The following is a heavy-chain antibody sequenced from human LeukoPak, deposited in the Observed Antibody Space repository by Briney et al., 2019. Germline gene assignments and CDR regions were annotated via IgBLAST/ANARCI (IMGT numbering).Heavy chain of an antibody. J-gene: IGHJ4*02. CDR2: IYHSGST. Sequence: PSETLSLTCAVSGYSISSGYYWGWIRPPPGKGLEWIGSIYHSGSTYYNPSLKSRVTISVDTSKNQFSLKLSSVTAADTPVYYCARLRMGMGSVDYWGQGTLVTVSS. CDR1: GYSISSGYY. CDR3: ARLRMGMGSVDY. D-gene: IGHD7-27*01. V-gene: IGHV4-38-2*01.